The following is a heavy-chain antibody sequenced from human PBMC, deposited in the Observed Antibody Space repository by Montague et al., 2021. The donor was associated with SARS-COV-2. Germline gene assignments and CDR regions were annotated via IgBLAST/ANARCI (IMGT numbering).Heavy chain of an antibody. V-gene: IGHV4-59*13. CDR3: ARRGGGEVFARFMYWYFDV. CDR2: IYYSGSVTT. J-gene: IGHJ2*01. D-gene: IGHD2-21*01. CDR1: GGSINNYY. Sequence: SETLSLTCSVSGGSINNYYWGWVRQSPGKGLEWIGNIYYSGSVTTXYNPSLKSRVSISVDTSENQFSLKLTSVTAADTAVYYCARRGGGEVFARFMYWYFDVWSRGSLVTVSS.